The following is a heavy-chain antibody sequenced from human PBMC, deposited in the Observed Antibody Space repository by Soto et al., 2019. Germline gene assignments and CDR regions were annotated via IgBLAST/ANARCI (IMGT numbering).Heavy chain of an antibody. V-gene: IGHV4-39*01. Sequence: YWGWIRQPPGRGLEWIAIISYSGTTYYTPPLKSRLTISVDTSNNQFSLTLASVTAADTAVYYCARRNYPYYFDYWGQGTLVTVSS. CDR3: ARRNYPYYFDY. D-gene: IGHD3-10*01. J-gene: IGHJ4*02. CDR2: ISYSGTT. CDR1: Y.